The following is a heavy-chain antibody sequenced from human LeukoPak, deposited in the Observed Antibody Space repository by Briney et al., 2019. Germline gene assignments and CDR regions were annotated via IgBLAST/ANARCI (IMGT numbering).Heavy chain of an antibody. CDR3: ARQGFNTIFGVVHYFDY. CDR1: GYTFTSYY. J-gene: IGHJ4*02. D-gene: IGHD3-3*01. CDR2: INPSGGST. V-gene: IGHV1-46*01. Sequence: GASVKVSCKASGYTFTSYYMHWVRQAPGQGLEWMGIINPSGGSTSYAQKFQGRVTMTRDTSTSTVYMELSSLRSEDTAVYYCARQGFNTIFGVVHYFDYWGQGTLVTVSS.